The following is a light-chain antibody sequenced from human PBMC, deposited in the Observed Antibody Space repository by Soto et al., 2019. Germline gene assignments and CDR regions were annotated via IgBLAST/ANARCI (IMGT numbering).Light chain of an antibody. CDR2: GAS. V-gene: IGKV3-20*01. CDR1: QSVSNNY. J-gene: IGKJ1*01. Sequence: TVLTQSPSTLSLAPGERAPLSCRASQSVSNNYLAWYQQKPGQAPRLLIYGASRRATGIPDRFTGSGSGTDFTLTISRLEPEDFAVYYCQQYVSSPWAFGQGTKVDI. CDR3: QQYVSSPWA.